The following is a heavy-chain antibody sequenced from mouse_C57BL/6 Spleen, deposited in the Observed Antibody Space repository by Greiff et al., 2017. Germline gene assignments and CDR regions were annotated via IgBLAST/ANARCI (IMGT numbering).Heavy chain of an antibody. CDR3: ARGGIYYDYDGWFAY. CDR1: GFTFSDYG. J-gene: IGHJ3*01. CDR2: ISSGSSTI. D-gene: IGHD2-4*01. V-gene: IGHV5-17*01. Sequence: EVKLVESGGGLVKPGGSLKLSCAASGFTFSDYGMHWVRQAPEKGLEWVAYISSGSSTIYYADTVKGRFTISSDNAKNTLFLQMTSLRSEETAMYYCARGGIYYDYDGWFAYWGQGTLVTVSA.